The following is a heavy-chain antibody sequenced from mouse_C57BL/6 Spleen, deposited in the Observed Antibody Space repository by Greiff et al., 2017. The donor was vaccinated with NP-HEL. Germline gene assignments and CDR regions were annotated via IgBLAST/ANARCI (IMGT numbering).Heavy chain of an antibody. D-gene: IGHD2-1*01. CDR1: GYTFTTYP. V-gene: IGHV1-47*01. Sequence: VQVVESGAELVKPGASVKMSCKASGYTFTTYPIEWMKQNHGKSLEWIGNFHPYNDDTKYNEKFKGKATLTVEKSSSTVYLELSRLTSDDSAVYYCARRGGNYAQFAYWGQGTLVTVSA. CDR2: FHPYNDDT. J-gene: IGHJ3*01. CDR3: ARRGGNYAQFAY.